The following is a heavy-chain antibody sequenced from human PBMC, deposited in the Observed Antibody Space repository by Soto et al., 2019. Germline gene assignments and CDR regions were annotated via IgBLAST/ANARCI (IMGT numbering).Heavy chain of an antibody. Sequence: QVQLQESGPGLVKPSETLSLTCTVSGGSISSYYWSWIRQPPGKGLEWIGYIYYSGSTNYNPSLKSRVTISVDTSKNQFSLKLSSVTAADTAVYYCARGLSVGWNDEGNWFDPWGQGTLVTVSS. CDR3: ARGLSVGWNDEGNWFDP. D-gene: IGHD1-1*01. CDR1: GGSISSYY. CDR2: IYYSGST. J-gene: IGHJ5*02. V-gene: IGHV4-59*01.